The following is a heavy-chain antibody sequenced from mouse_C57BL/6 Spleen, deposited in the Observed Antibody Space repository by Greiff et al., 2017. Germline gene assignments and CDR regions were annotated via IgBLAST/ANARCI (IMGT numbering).Heavy chain of an antibody. CDR1: GYTFTSYW. V-gene: IGHV1-64*01. D-gene: IGHD1-1*01. Sequence: QVQLQQPGAELVKPGASVKLSCKASGYTFTSYWMHWVKQRPGQGLEWIGMIHPNSGSTNYNEKFKSKATLTVDKSSSTAYMQLSSLTSEDSAVYYCARGFYYYGSSYGYWGRGTTLTVSS. CDR3: ARGFYYYGSSYGY. J-gene: IGHJ2*01. CDR2: IHPNSGST.